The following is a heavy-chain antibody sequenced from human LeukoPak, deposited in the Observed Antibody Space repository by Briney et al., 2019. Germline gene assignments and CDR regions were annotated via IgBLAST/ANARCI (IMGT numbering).Heavy chain of an antibody. J-gene: IGHJ4*02. CDR2: IYYSGST. CDR1: GGSISGYY. V-gene: IGHV4-59*12. D-gene: IGHD3-22*01. Sequence: SETLSLTCTVSGGSISGYYWSWIRQPPGKGLEWIGYIYYSGSTSYNPSLKSRVTISVDTSKNQFSLKLSSVTAADTAVYYCARGRGYYDSSGYKWDYWGQGTLVTVSS. CDR3: ARGRGYYDSSGYKWDY.